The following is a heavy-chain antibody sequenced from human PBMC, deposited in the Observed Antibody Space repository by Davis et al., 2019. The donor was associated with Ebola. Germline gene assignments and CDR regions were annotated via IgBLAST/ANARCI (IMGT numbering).Heavy chain of an antibody. Sequence: PSETLSLTCTVSGGSISSSSYYWGWIRQPPGKGLEWIGSIYYSGSTYYNPSLKSRVTISVDTSKNQFSLKLSSVTAADTAVYYCAIAAAWYPSWDAFDIWGQGTMVTVSS. CDR1: GGSISSSSYY. V-gene: IGHV4-39*01. CDR2: IYYSGST. CDR3: AIAAAWYPSWDAFDI. D-gene: IGHD6-13*01. J-gene: IGHJ3*02.